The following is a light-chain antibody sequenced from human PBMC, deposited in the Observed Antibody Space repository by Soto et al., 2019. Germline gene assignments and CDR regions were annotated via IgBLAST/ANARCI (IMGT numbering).Light chain of an antibody. CDR3: SSYTTTTTVVA. J-gene: IGLJ2*01. CDR2: DVT. Sequence: QLVLTQPASVSGSPGQSITISCSGTSSDFGGYNYVSWYQQHPGKAPKLLIYDVTNRPSGVSNRFSGSKFGNTASLTISGLQAEDEGDYYCSSYTTTTTVVAFGGGTKLTVL. CDR1: SSDFGGYNY. V-gene: IGLV2-14*03.